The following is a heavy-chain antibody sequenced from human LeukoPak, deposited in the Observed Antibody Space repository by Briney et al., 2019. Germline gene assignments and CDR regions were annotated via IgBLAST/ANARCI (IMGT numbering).Heavy chain of an antibody. CDR1: GFTVSSNY. V-gene: IGHV3-66*01. J-gene: IGHJ4*02. D-gene: IGHD6-13*01. Sequence: GGSLRLSCAASGFTVSSNYMSWVRQAPGKGLEWVSVIYSGGSTYYADSVKGRFTISRDSSKNTLYLQMNSLRAEDTAVYSCAREVRSSSWYYFDYWGQGTLVTVSS. CDR3: AREVRSSSWYYFDY. CDR2: IYSGGST.